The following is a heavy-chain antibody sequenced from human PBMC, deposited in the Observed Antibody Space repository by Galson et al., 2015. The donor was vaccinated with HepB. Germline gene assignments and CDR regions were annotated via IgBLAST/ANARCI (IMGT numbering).Heavy chain of an antibody. CDR1: GFSPSSYW. CDR2: VNRDGSYT. J-gene: IGHJ3*01. Sequence: SLRLSCAASGFSPSSYWFHWVRQPPGKGLMWVSRVNRDGSYTNYADSVRGRLSISRDNAKNTLYLQMNSLGSEDTAVYYCARELVGSGRQTDALDLWGQGTMVTVSS. CDR3: ARELVGSGRQTDALDL. V-gene: IGHV3-74*01. D-gene: IGHD3-10*01.